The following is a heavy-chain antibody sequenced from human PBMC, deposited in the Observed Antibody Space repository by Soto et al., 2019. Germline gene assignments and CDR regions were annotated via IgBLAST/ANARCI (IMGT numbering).Heavy chain of an antibody. CDR3: AKDWESAGYSISWLGYYYYYGMDV. CDR2: ISYDGSNK. V-gene: IGHV3-30*18. Sequence: QVQLVESGGGVVQPGRSLRLSCAASGFTFSSYGMHWVRQAPGKGLEWVAVISYDGSNKYYADSVKGRFTISRDNSKNTLYLQMNSLRAEDTAVYYCAKDWESAGYSISWLGYYYYYGMDVWGQGTTVTVSS. D-gene: IGHD6-13*01. CDR1: GFTFSSYG. J-gene: IGHJ6*02.